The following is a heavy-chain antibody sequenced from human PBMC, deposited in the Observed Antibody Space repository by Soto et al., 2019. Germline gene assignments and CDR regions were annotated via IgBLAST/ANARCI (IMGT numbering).Heavy chain of an antibody. CDR3: ARVRYCSGGSCARMNWFDP. V-gene: IGHV1-18*01. J-gene: IGHJ5*02. Sequence: ASVKVSCKASGYTFTSYCISWVRHAPGQGLEWMGWISAYNGNTNYAQKLQGRVTMTTDTSTSTAYMELRSLRSDDTAVYYCARVRYCSGGSCARMNWFDPWGQGTLVTVSS. D-gene: IGHD2-15*01. CDR1: GYTFTSYC. CDR2: ISAYNGNT.